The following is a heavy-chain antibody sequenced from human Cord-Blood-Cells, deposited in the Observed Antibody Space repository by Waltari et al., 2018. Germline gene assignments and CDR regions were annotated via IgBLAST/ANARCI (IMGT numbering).Heavy chain of an antibody. CDR1: GYSISSGYY. CDR3: ARSEGSSWYAEYFQH. V-gene: IGHV4-38-2*02. D-gene: IGHD6-13*01. Sequence: QVQLQESGPGLVKPSETLSLTCTVPGYSISSGYYWGWIRQPPGKGLEWIGSIYHSGSTYYNPSLKSRVTISVDTSKNQFSLKLSSVTAADTAVYYCARSEGSSWYAEYFQHWGQGTLVTVSS. CDR2: IYHSGST. J-gene: IGHJ1*01.